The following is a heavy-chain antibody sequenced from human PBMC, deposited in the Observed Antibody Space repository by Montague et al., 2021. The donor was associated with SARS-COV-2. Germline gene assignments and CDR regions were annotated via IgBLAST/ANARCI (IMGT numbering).Heavy chain of an antibody. CDR2: IYYSGGI. V-gene: IGHV4-59*11. CDR3: ARAVSVRRAVNWFDP. Sequence: SETLSLTCTVSGGSMSDHYWAWIRQPPGKGLEWLAYIYYSGGINSNASLKSRVSMSVDTSKNQFPLKLTSVTAADTAVYYCARAVSVRRAVNWFDPGGQGTLVTVSS. J-gene: IGHJ5*02. CDR1: GGSMSDHY. D-gene: IGHD3-10*01.